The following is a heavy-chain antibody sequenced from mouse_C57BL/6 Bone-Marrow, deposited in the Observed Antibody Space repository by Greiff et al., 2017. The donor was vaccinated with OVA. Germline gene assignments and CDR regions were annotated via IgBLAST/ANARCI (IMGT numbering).Heavy chain of an antibody. CDR2: INPSTGGT. V-gene: IGHV1-42*01. D-gene: IGHD4-1*01. CDR3: ARGGTSPFAY. J-gene: IGHJ3*01. CDR1: GYSFTGYY. Sequence: VQLQQSGPELVKPGASVKISCKASGYSFTGYYMNWVKQSPEKSLEWIGEINPSTGGTNYNQKFKAKATLTVDKSSSTAYMQLKSLTSEDSAVYYCARGGTSPFAYWGQGTLVTVSA.